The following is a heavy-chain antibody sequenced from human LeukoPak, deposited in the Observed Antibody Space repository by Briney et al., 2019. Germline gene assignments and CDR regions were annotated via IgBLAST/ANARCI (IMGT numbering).Heavy chain of an antibody. V-gene: IGHV4-34*01. D-gene: IGHD2-2*02. Sequence: SETLSLTCAVYGGSFSGYYWSWIRQPPGKGLEWIGEVNHSGSTNYNPSLKSRVTISVDTSKNQFSLKLSSVTAADTAVYYCARGRYCSSTSCYMRYYYYGMDVWGPGTTVTVSS. CDR3: ARGRYCSSTSCYMRYYYYGMDV. J-gene: IGHJ6*02. CDR2: VNHSGST. CDR1: GGSFSGYY.